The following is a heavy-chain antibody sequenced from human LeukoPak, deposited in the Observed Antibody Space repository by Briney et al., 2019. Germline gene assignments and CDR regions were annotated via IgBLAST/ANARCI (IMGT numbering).Heavy chain of an antibody. D-gene: IGHD4-17*01. V-gene: IGHV3-30*04. J-gene: IGHJ6*02. CDR3: ARDLANYGASSSYYHYGMDV. CDR2: ISYDGSNK. Sequence: GGSLRLSCAASGFTSSHYAIHWVRQAPGKGLDWVAVISYDGSNKHFADSVRGRFTISRDDSDSTIYLEMNSLRAEDSAVYFCARDLANYGASSSYYHYGMDVWGQGTTVIVSS. CDR1: GFTSSHYA.